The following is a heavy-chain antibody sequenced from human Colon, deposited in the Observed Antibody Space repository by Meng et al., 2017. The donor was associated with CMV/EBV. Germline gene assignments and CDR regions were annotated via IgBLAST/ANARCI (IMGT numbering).Heavy chain of an antibody. V-gene: IGHV4-39*01. CDR3: ARRGVGATNYQVDY. CDR2: IYYSGST. D-gene: IGHD1-26*01. J-gene: IGHJ4*02. CDR1: DGSISSSSYY. Sequence: SETLSLTCTVSDGSISSSSYYWGWIRQPPGKGLEWIGSIYYSGSTYYNPSLKSRVTISVDTSKNQFSLKLSSVTAADTAVYYCARRGVGATNYQVDYWGQGTLVTSPQ.